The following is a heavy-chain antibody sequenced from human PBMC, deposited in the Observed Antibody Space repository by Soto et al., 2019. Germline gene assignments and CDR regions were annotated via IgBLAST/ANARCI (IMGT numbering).Heavy chain of an antibody. CDR1: GGSFSGYY. V-gene: IGHV4-34*01. D-gene: IGHD3-22*01. Sequence: QVQLQQWGAGLLKPSETLSLTCAVYGGSFSGYYWSWIRQPPGKGLEWIGEINHSGSTNYNPSLKSRVTISVDTSKNQFSLKLSSVTAADTAVYYCARDAHYDSSGYYYASYYYYGMDVWGQGTTVTVSS. CDR3: ARDAHYDSSGYYYASYYYYGMDV. CDR2: INHSGST. J-gene: IGHJ6*02.